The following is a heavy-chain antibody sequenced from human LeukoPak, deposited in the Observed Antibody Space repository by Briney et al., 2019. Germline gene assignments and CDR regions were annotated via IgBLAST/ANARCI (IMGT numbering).Heavy chain of an antibody. V-gene: IGHV4-59*12. CDR3: ARGRVTIFGVVTRLDY. J-gene: IGHJ4*02. CDR1: GGSISSYY. CDR2: IYNSGRT. Sequence: SETLSLTCTVSGGSISSYYWSWIRQPPGKGLEWMGRIYNSGRTNYNPSLKSRVTISVDTSKNQFSLKLSSVTAADTAVYYCARGRVTIFGVVTRLDYWGQGTLVTVSS. D-gene: IGHD3-3*01.